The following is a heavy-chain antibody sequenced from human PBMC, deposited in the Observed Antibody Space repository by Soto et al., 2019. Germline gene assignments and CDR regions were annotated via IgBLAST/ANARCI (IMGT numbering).Heavy chain of an antibody. V-gene: IGHV4-4*07. CDR1: GGSLNDYY. Sequence: SETLSLTCSVSGGSLNDYYWHWIRQSAAKGLEWLGRIYIRGSSNYNPSLRNRVTLSIDTSKNQFSLTLTSVTAADTAVYYCERSDYGDNPFRYWGQGILVTVSS. D-gene: IGHD4-17*01. CDR2: IYIRGSS. CDR3: ERSDYGDNPFRY. J-gene: IGHJ4*02.